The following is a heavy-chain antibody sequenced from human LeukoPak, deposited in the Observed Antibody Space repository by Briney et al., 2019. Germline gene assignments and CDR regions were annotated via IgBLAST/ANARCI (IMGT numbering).Heavy chain of an antibody. CDR2: IYSGGST. V-gene: IGHV3-53*01. CDR1: GFTVSSNY. CDR3: ARVGSVVAAHFDY. Sequence: GGSLRLSCAASGFTVSSNYMSWVRQAPGKGREWVSVIYSGGSTYCADFVKGRFTISRDNSKNTLYLQMNSLRAEDTAVYYCARVGSVVAAHFDYWGQGTLVTVSS. J-gene: IGHJ4*02. D-gene: IGHD2-15*01.